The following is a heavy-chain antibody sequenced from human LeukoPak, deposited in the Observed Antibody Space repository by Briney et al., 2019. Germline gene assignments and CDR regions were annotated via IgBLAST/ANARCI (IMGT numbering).Heavy chain of an antibody. V-gene: IGHV3-23*01. Sequence: PGGSLRLSCAASGFTFSSYAMSWVRQAPGKGLEWVSAISGSGGSTYYAVSVKGRFTISRDNSKNTLYLQMISLRAEDTAVYYCAKPLTGYYPLWYWGQGTLVTVSS. CDR2: ISGSGGST. J-gene: IGHJ4*02. CDR1: GFTFSSYA. D-gene: IGHD3-9*01. CDR3: AKPLTGYYPLWY.